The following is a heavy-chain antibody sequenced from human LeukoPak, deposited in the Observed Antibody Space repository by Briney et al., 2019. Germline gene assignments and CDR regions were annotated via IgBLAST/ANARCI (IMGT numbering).Heavy chain of an antibody. CDR2: IYTSGST. J-gene: IGHJ4*02. Sequence: SEPLSLTCTVSGGPISLYYSRWIRQPAGKGLEWIGRIYTSGSTDYNPSLKSRVTMSVHTSKNQFSLNLSSVTAADTAVYYCARGPPPDFDCWGQGTLVTVSS. V-gene: IGHV4-4*07. CDR1: GGPISLYY. CDR3: ARGPPPDFDC.